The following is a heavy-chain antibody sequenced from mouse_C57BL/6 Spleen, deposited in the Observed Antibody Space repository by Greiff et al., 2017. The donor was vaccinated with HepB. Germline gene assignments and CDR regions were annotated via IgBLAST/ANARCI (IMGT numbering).Heavy chain of an antibody. V-gene: IGHV5-6*01. J-gene: IGHJ2*01. CDR3: ARQDFDYFFDY. CDR2: ISSGGSYT. CDR1: GFTFSSYG. Sequence: EVQLQESGGDLVKPGGSLKLSCAASGFTFSSYGMSWVRQTPDKRLEWVATISSGGSYTYYPDSVKGRFTISRDNAKNTLYLQMSSLKSEDTAMYYCARQDFDYFFDYWGQGTTLTVSS.